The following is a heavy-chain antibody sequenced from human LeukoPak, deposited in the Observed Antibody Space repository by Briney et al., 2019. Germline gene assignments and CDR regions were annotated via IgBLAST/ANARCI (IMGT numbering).Heavy chain of an antibody. J-gene: IGHJ4*02. Sequence: GGSLRLSCAASGFTFSSYWMSWVRQAPRQGLEWVANIKQDGSEKYYVDSVKDRFTISRDNAKNSLYLQMNSLIADATAVYYCASTLFDYGAYGYWGRGTLVTVSS. CDR3: ASTLFDYGAYGY. D-gene: IGHD4-17*01. V-gene: IGHV3-7*01. CDR2: IKQDGSEK. CDR1: GFTFSSYW.